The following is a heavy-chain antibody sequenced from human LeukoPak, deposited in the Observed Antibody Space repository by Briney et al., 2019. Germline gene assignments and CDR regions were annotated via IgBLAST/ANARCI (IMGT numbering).Heavy chain of an antibody. CDR2: TYPGDSDT. V-gene: IGHV5-51*01. CDR1: GYTFSSYW. D-gene: IGHD3-3*01. CDR3: ARQNDFRLDY. Sequence: GESLKISCKGSGYTFSSYWIGWVRQMPGKGLEWMGITYPGDSDTRYSPSLQGQVTISVDTSIGTAYLQWSSLKASDTAIYYCARQNDFRLDYWGQGTLVTVSS. J-gene: IGHJ4*02.